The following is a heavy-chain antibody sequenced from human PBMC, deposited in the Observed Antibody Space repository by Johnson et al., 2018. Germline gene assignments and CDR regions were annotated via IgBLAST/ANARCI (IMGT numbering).Heavy chain of an antibody. Sequence: QLVESVGGLVQPGGSLRLSCSASGFTFSSYSMNWVRQAPGKGLEWVSYISSSSSTIYYADSVKGRFTISRGNAQNSLYLQMNSLRDEDTAGYYSARRAPGYCSGGSCYQGGWFDPWGQGTLVTVSS. CDR1: GFTFSSYS. CDR3: ARRAPGYCSGGSCYQGGWFDP. J-gene: IGHJ5*02. V-gene: IGHV3-48*02. CDR2: ISSSSSTI. D-gene: IGHD2-15*01.